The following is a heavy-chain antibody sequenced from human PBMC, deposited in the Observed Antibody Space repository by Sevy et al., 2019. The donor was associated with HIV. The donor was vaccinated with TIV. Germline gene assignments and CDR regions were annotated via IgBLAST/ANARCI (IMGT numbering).Heavy chain of an antibody. D-gene: IGHD2-15*01. Sequence: WSLRLSCAASGFIFNDYWMHWVRQAPGKGLQWVANINEHRSTNYYLDSVKGRFTISRDNAKNSLFLQMNSLRVDDTAVYYYSRAIGVGAAYWGQGTLVTVSS. V-gene: IGHV3-7*03. CDR3: SRAIGVGAAY. J-gene: IGHJ4*02. CDR1: GFIFNDYW. CDR2: INEHRSTN.